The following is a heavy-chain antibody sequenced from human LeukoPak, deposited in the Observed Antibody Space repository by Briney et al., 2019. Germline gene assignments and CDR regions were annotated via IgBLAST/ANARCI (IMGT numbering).Heavy chain of an antibody. CDR1: GYTFTRYG. CDR2: TSASNGNT. V-gene: IGHV1-18*01. CDR3: ARDHSNWNYAPDF. J-gene: IGHJ4*02. D-gene: IGHD1-7*01. Sequence: ASVRVPCKAPGYTFTRYGISWVRQAPGQGLQWLGWTSASNGNTNYAQKFRDRVTMSTDTSTGTAYLDVRSLTSDDAAVYYCARDHSNWNYAPDFWGQGTLVTVSS.